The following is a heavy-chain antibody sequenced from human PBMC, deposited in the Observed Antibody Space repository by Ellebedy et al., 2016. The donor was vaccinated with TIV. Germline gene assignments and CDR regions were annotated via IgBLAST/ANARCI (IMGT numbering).Heavy chain of an antibody. CDR2: MKEDGSEK. CDR3: ARDLYSSEGLDV. V-gene: IGHV3-7*01. J-gene: IGHJ6*02. D-gene: IGHD6-19*01. CDR1: GFTFSRYW. Sequence: GESLKISCAASGFTFSRYWMSWVRQAPGKGLEWVANMKEDGSEKYYVDSVKGRFTISRDNAKNSLYLQLNSLRAEDTAVYYCARDLYSSEGLDVWGQGTTVTASS.